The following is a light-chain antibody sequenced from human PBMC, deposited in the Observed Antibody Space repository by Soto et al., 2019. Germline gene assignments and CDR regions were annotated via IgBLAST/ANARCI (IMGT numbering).Light chain of an antibody. CDR1: SSDVGGSNF. CDR3: CSYAGSYTLVV. J-gene: IGLJ2*01. V-gene: IGLV2-14*03. Sequence: QSALTQPASVSASPGQSITISCTGTSSDVGGSNFVSWYQQHPGKPPKLIIYDVATRPSGVSNRFSGSKSGSTASLIISRLQTEDEADYYCCSYAGSYTLVVFGGGTKVTVL. CDR2: DVA.